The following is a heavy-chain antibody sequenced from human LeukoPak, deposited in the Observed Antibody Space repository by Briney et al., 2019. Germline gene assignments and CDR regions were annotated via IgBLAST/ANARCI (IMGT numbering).Heavy chain of an antibody. J-gene: IGHJ4*02. Sequence: TGGSLRLSCAASGFTFSAFWMHWVRQAPGKGLVWVSRINSDDSRTTYADSVKGRFTISRDNAKNTLYLQMNSLRAEDTAVYYCAREQPGPYEYYYDSSGPPDYWGQGTLVTVSS. V-gene: IGHV3-74*01. CDR3: AREQPGPYEYYYDSSGPPDY. CDR1: GFTFSAFW. CDR2: INSDDSRT. D-gene: IGHD3-22*01.